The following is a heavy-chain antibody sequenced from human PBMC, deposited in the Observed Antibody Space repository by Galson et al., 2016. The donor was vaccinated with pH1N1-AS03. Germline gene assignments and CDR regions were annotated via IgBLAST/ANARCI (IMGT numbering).Heavy chain of an antibody. J-gene: IGHJ4*02. CDR1: GFTINNNY. CDR3: AREPWGSTQGEY. CDR2: IYGGGGT. Sequence: SLRLSCAASGFTINNNYMSWVRQAPGKGLEWVSVIYGGGGTIYADPVKGRFTISRDNSKNTVYPQMNSLRVEDTAVYYCAREPWGSTQGEYWGQGTLVTVSS. D-gene: IGHD3-16*01. V-gene: IGHV3-53*01.